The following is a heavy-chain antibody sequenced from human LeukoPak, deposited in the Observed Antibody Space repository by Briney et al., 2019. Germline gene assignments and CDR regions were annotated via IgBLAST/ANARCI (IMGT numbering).Heavy chain of an antibody. Sequence: GGSLRLSCAASGFTFSSYAMHWVRQAPGKGLEWVAVISYDGSNKYYADSVKGRFTISRDNSKNTLYLQMNSLRAEDTAVYYCARDRSSGGNPPYCYGVDVWGQGTTVTVSS. CDR1: GFTFSSYA. CDR3: ARDRSSGGNPPYCYGVDV. D-gene: IGHD4-23*01. J-gene: IGHJ6*02. V-gene: IGHV3-30-3*01. CDR2: ISYDGSNK.